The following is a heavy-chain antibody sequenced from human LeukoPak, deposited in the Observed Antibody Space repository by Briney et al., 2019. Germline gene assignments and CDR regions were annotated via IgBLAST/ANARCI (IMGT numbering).Heavy chain of an antibody. J-gene: IGHJ4*02. V-gene: IGHV1-2*02. CDR2: INPNSGGT. D-gene: IGHD3-10*01. CDR3: ARGPVLLWFGELQTPVPPDY. CDR1: GYTFTGYY. Sequence: GASVKVSCKASGYTFTGYYMHWVRQAPGQGLEWMGWINPNSGGTNYAQKFQGRVTMTRDTSISTAYMELSRLRSDDTAVYYCARGPVLLWFGELQTPVPPDYWGQGTLVTVSS.